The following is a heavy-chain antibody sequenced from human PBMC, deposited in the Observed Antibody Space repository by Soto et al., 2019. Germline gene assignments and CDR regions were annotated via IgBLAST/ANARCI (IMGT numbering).Heavy chain of an antibody. CDR3: AKDGAIDY. J-gene: IGHJ4*02. Sequence: GGSLSLSCAASGFAFSSYAMHWVRQAPGKGLEWVAVISYDGSNKYNADSVKGRFTISRDNSKNTLYLQMNSLRAEDTAVYYCAKDGAIDYWGQGTLVTVSS. V-gene: IGHV3-30*18. CDR2: ISYDGSNK. CDR1: GFAFSSYA.